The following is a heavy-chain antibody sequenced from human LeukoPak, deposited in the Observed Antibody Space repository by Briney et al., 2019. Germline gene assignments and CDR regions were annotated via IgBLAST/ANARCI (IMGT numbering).Heavy chain of an antibody. CDR2: IYPGDSDT. CDR3: ARRDSSGYCDY. J-gene: IGHJ4*02. V-gene: IGHV5-51*01. D-gene: IGHD3-22*01. CDR1: GYSFPSYW. Sequence: GESLQISCKGSGYSFPSYWIGWVRPMPGKGLEWMGIIYPGDSDTTYSPSFQGQVTISADKSISTAYLQWSSLKASDTAMYYCARRDSSGYCDYWGQGTLVTVSS.